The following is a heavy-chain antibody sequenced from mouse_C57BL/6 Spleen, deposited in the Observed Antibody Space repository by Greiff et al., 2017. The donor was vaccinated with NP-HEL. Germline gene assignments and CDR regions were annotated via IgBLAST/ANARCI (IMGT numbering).Heavy chain of an antibody. CDR2: IYPGSGST. CDR1: GYTFTSYW. J-gene: IGHJ2*01. V-gene: IGHV1-55*01. Sequence: VQLQQPGAELVKPGASVKMSCKASGYTFTSYWITWVKQRPGQGLEWIGDIYPGSGSTTYNEKFKSKATLTVDTSSSTAYMQLSSLTSEDSAVYYCARWNYYGSSYDYWGQGTTLTVSS. CDR3: ARWNYYGSSYDY. D-gene: IGHD1-1*01.